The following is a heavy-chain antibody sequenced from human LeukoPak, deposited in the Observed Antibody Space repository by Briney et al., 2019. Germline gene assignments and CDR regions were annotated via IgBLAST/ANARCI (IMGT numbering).Heavy chain of an antibody. CDR3: ARDYGSSWYTVGFDP. CDR1: GGSISSGGYS. Sequence: SQTLSLTCAVSGGSISSGGYSWSWIRQPAGKGLEWIGHIYTSGSTNYNPSLKSRVTMSVDTSKNQFSLKLSSVTAADTAVYYCARDYGSSWYTVGFDPWGQGTLVTVSS. CDR2: IYTSGST. V-gene: IGHV4-61*09. D-gene: IGHD6-13*01. J-gene: IGHJ5*02.